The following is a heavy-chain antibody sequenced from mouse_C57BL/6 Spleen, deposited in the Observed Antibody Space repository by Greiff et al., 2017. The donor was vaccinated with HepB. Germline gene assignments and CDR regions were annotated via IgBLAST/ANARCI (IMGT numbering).Heavy chain of an antibody. CDR3: ARGTVVAPDY. CDR1: GYTFTSYW. D-gene: IGHD1-1*01. V-gene: IGHV1-59*01. Sequence: QVQLQQPGAELVRPGTSVKLSCKASGYTFTSYWMHWVKQRPGQGLEWIGVIDPSDSYTNYNQKFKGKATLTVDTSSSTAYMQLSSLTSEDSAVYYCARGTVVAPDYWGQGTTLTVSS. CDR2: IDPSDSYT. J-gene: IGHJ2*01.